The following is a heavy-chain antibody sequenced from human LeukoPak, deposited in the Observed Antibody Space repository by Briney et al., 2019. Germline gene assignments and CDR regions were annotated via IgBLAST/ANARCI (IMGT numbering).Heavy chain of an antibody. D-gene: IGHD3-3*01. CDR3: ARGHDFWSGYHYYMDV. Sequence: GGSLRLSCAASGFTFSSYSMNWVRQAPGKGLEWVTSISSSSSYIYYADSVKGRFTISRDNAKNSLYLQMNSLRAEDTAVYYCARGHDFWSGYHYYMDVWGKGTTVTVSS. J-gene: IGHJ6*03. V-gene: IGHV3-21*01. CDR2: ISSSSSYI. CDR1: GFTFSSYS.